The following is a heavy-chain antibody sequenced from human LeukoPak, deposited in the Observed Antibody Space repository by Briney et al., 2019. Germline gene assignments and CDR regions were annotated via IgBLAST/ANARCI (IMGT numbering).Heavy chain of an antibody. CDR3: ARDGRGIAAAGSPLVFDY. CDR1: GLTVNSNY. Sequence: GGSLRLSCAASGLTVNSNYMSWVRQAPGKGLEWVSVMYSGGSTYYADSVKGRFTISRDNSKNTLYLQMNSLRAEDTAVYYCARDGRGIAAAGSPLVFDYWGQGTLVTVSS. CDR2: MYSGGST. V-gene: IGHV3-53*01. D-gene: IGHD6-13*01. J-gene: IGHJ4*02.